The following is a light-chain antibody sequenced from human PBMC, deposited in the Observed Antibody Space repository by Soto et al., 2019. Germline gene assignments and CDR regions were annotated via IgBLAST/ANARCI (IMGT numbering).Light chain of an antibody. J-gene: IGLJ2*01. V-gene: IGLV1-40*01. CDR3: QSYDSRLSGSV. CDR1: SSNIGAGYD. Sequence: QSVLTQPPSVSGAPGQRVTISCTRSSSNIGAGYDVHWYQQLPGTAPKLLIYVNSNRPSGVPDRFSGSKSGTSASLAITGLQAEDEADYYCQSYDSRLSGSVFGGGTKVTVL. CDR2: VNS.